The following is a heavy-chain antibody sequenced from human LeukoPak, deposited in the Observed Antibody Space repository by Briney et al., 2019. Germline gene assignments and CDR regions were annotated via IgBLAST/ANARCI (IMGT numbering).Heavy chain of an antibody. CDR2: VSYTGST. CDR1: GGSISSYY. D-gene: IGHD6-6*01. J-gene: IGHJ4*02. Sequence: SETLSLTCTVSGGSISSYYWSWIRQPPGKGLEWIGNVSYTGSTYYNPSLKSRVTISVDTSKNQFSLNLSSVTAADTAVYYCATTSRWLEYRDYYFDYWGQGTLVTVSS. CDR3: ATTSRWLEYRDYYFDY. V-gene: IGHV4-59*04.